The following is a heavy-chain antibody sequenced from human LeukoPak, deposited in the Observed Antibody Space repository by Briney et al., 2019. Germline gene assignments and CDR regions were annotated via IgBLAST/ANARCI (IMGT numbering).Heavy chain of an antibody. J-gene: IGHJ6*02. CDR2: IWYDGSNK. CDR3: ARGYGDKASNLYYYYGMDV. D-gene: IGHD4-17*01. CDR1: GFTFGSYG. V-gene: IGHV3-33*01. Sequence: PGGSLRLSCAASGFTFGSYGMHWVRQAPGKGLEWVAVIWYDGSNKYYADSVKGRFTISRDNSKNTLYLQMNSLRAEDTAVYYCARGYGDKASNLYYYYGMDVWGQGTTVTVSS.